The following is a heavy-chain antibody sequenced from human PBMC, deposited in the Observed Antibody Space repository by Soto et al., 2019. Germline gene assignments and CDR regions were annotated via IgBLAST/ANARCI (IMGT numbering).Heavy chain of an antibody. CDR3: AGLYHYDSSGYYDY. V-gene: IGHV1-46*01. CDR2: INPSGGRT. CDR1: GNSFTTYY. J-gene: IGHJ4*02. D-gene: IGHD3-22*01. Sequence: ASVKVSCKASGNSFTTYYMHWVRQAPGQGLEWMGIINPSGGRTTYAQKFQGRVTMTRDTSTSTFHMELSSLTSEDTAVYYCAGLYHYDSSGYYDYWGQGTLVTFSS.